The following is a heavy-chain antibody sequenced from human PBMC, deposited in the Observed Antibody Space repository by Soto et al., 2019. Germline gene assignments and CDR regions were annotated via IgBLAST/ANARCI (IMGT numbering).Heavy chain of an antibody. D-gene: IGHD3-10*01. CDR2: INVYNGNT. CDR1: GYTFTNYG. Sequence: QVQLVQSGGEVKKPGASVKVSCKASGYTFTNYGISWVRQAPGQGREWMGWINVYNGNTKYAQKVQGRVTITTDTSTSTGYMVLSSLRSADTAVYYSARGVGSGSSYNQYNWFDPWGQGTLVNVSS. J-gene: IGHJ5*02. CDR3: ARGVGSGSSYNQYNWFDP. V-gene: IGHV1-18*01.